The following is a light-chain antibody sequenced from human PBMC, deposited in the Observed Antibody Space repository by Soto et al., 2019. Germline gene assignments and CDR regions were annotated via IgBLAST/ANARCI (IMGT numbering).Light chain of an antibody. CDR1: SSDVGGYNY. V-gene: IGLV2-11*01. CDR2: DVS. J-gene: IGLJ1*01. CDR3: CSYAGSPRYV. Sequence: QSVLTQPRSVSGSPGQSVTISCTGTSSDVGGYNYVSWYQQHPGKAPKVMIYDVSERPSGVPDRFSGSKSGNTASLTIPGLQAEDEAVYYCCSYAGSPRYVFGTGTKLTVL.